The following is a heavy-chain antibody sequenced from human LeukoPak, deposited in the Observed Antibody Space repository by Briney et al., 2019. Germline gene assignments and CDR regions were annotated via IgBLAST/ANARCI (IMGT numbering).Heavy chain of an antibody. J-gene: IGHJ3*02. CDR2: ISAYNGNT. CDR3: ARNTMVRGVIISRGDAFDI. D-gene: IGHD3-10*01. Sequence: ASVKVSSQASGYTFTSYGISWVRPAPGQGLEWMGWISAYNGNTNYAQKLQGRVTMTTDTSTSTAYMELRSLRSDDTAVYYCARNTMVRGVIISRGDAFDIWGQGTMVTVSS. V-gene: IGHV1-18*01. CDR1: GYTFTSYG.